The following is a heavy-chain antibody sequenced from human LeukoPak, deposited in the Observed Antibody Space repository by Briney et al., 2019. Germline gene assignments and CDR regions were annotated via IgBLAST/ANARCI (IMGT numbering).Heavy chain of an antibody. CDR1: GFTFNAFA. CDR3: ARDYYDSSGPFDY. CDR2: IRNGGTTT. D-gene: IGHD3-22*01. J-gene: IGHJ4*02. V-gene: IGHV3-23*01. Sequence: GGSLRLSCAASGFTFNAFAMTWVRQAPGKGLEWVASIRNGGTTTNYADSVKGRFTIFSDNSKNSLYLQMNSLRAEDTAVYYCARDYYDSSGPFDYWGQGTLVTVSS.